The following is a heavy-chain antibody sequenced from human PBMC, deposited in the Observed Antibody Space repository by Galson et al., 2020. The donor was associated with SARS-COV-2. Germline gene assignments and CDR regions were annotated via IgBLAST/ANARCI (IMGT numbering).Heavy chain of an antibody. CDR2: INPNSGGT. J-gene: IGHJ6*02. CDR3: ARVRVAGTGNYYYGMDV. D-gene: IGHD6-19*01. Sequence: GESLKISCKASGYTFTGYYMHWVRQAPGQGLEWMGWINPNSGGTKYAQKFQGRVTMTRDTSISTAYMELSRLRSDDTAVYYCARVRVAGTGNYYYGMDVWGQGTTVNVSS. CDR1: GYTFTGYY. V-gene: IGHV1-2*02.